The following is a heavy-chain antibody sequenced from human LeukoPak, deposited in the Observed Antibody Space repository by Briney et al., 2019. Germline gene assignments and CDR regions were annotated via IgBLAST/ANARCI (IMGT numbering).Heavy chain of an antibody. Sequence: GASVKVSCKASGGTFSSYAISWVRQAPGQGLEWMGGIIPIFGTANYAQKFQGRVTITTDESTSTAYMELSSLRSEDTAVYYCARGMTVTLPYYYYYMDVWGKGTTVTVSS. CDR3: ARGMTVTLPYYYYYMDV. CDR2: IIPIFGTA. J-gene: IGHJ6*03. D-gene: IGHD4-17*01. V-gene: IGHV1-69*05. CDR1: GGTFSSYA.